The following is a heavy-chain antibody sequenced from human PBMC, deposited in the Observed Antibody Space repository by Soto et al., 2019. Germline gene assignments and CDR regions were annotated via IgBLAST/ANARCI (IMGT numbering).Heavy chain of an antibody. CDR1: GGSLSGYS. CDR3: ARRKENSSYLAMNWFDP. V-gene: IGHV4-34*01. D-gene: IGHD1-26*01. Sequence: PSETLSLTCAVYGGSLSGYSWSWIRQPPGKGLEWIGEINHSGNTNYTPSLKSRVTISVDTSKNQFSLKLSSVTAADTAVYYCARRKENSSYLAMNWFDPWGQGTLVTVSS. J-gene: IGHJ5*02. CDR2: INHSGNT.